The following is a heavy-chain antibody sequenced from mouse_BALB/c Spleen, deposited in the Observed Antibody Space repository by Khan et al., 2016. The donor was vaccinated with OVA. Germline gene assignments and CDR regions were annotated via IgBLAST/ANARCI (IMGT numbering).Heavy chain of an antibody. CDR2: IDPFSGDT. D-gene: IGHD2-1*01. J-gene: IGHJ3*01. CDR3: TRHGNVAWFTY. V-gene: IGHV1S135*01. Sequence: VQLKESGPELTKPGASVKISCKASGYSFTSYYIHWVMQSHGKSLEWIGYIDPFSGDTTYNQKFKGKATLTVDKSSSTAYIHLSNLTSEDSAVYYGTRHGNVAWFTYWGQGTLVTVSA. CDR1: GYSFTSYY.